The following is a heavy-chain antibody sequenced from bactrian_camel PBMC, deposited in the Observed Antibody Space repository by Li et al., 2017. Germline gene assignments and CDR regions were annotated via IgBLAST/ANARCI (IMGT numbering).Heavy chain of an antibody. D-gene: IGHD5*01. Sequence: HVQLVESGGGLVQSGESLRLSCVASGVTFSSYYMSWVRQAPGKGLEWVSSIFSDGMSTYYSDPVKGRFTISKDNAKNTVYLQMNSLKTEDTAVYYFVGGTGWNYWGQGTQVTVS. CDR1: GVTFSSYY. CDR3: VGGTGWNY. V-gene: IGHV3-2*01. J-gene: IGHJ4*01. CDR2: IFSDGMST.